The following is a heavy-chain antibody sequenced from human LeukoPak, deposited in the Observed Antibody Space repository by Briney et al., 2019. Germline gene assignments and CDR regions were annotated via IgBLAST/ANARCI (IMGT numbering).Heavy chain of an antibody. CDR2: IYSGGST. J-gene: IGHJ5*02. Sequence: GGSLRLSCAASGFTVSSNYMSWVRQAPGKGLEWVSVIYSGGSTYYADSLEGRFTIARDNSKDMVYLQMNSLKVEDTAIYYCGKEGGAWGQGTKVTVSS. D-gene: IGHD3-16*01. CDR1: GFTVSSNY. V-gene: IGHV3-53*01. CDR3: GKEGGA.